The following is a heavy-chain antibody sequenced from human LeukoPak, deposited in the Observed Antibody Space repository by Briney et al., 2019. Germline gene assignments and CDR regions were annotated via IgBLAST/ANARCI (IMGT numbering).Heavy chain of an antibody. V-gene: IGHV4-4*02. CDR1: GGSISSSNW. CDR3: ARDGISYGIDY. J-gene: IGHJ4*02. CDR2: IYQSGST. D-gene: IGHD5-18*01. Sequence: PSETLSLTCAVSGGSISSSNWWSWVRQPPGKGLEWIGEIYQSGSTNCNPSLKSRVTISVDTSENQFSLKLTSVTAADTAVYYCARDGISYGIDYWGQGTLVTVSS.